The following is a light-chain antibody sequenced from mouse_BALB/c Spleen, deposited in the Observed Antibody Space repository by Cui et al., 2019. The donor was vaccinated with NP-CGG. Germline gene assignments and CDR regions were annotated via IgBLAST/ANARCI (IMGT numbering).Light chain of an antibody. J-gene: IGLJ1*01. CDR3: ALWYSNHWV. V-gene: IGLV1*01. CDR2: GTN. Sequence: QAVVHQEFALTTSPGETVTLTCRSSTGAVTTSNYANWVQEKPDHLFSGLIGGTNNRAPGVPARFSGSLIGDRAALTITGAQTEDDAIYFCALWYSNHWVFGGGTKLTVL. CDR1: TGAVTTSNY.